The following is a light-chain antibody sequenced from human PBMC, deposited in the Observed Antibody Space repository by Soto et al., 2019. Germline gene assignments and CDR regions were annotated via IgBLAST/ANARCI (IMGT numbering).Light chain of an antibody. CDR3: QQYGDSPIT. CDR2: GAT. Sequence: EIVSTQSPGTLSLSPGERATLSCRASQSVSSTHLAWYQQKHGQAPRLLIYGATSRATGNPDRFSGSGSGTDFTLTISRLEPEDFAVYYCQQYGDSPITFGQGTRLEIK. J-gene: IGKJ5*01. CDR1: QSVSSTH. V-gene: IGKV3-20*01.